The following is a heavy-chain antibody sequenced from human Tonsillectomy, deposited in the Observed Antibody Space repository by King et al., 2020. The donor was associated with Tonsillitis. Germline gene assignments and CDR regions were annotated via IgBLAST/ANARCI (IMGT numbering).Heavy chain of an antibody. CDR3: TTEEYCGGDCYTEYFQH. D-gene: IGHD2-21*02. CDR2: IKSKTDGGTT. V-gene: IGHV3-15*01. J-gene: IGHJ1*01. Sequence: VQLVESGGGLVKPGGSLRLSCAASGFTFSNAWMSWVRQAPGKGLEWVGRIKSKTDGGTTDYAAPVKGRFTISREDSKNTLYLQMNSLKTEDTAVYYCTTEEYCGGDCYTEYFQHWGQGTLVTVSS. CDR1: GFTFSNAW.